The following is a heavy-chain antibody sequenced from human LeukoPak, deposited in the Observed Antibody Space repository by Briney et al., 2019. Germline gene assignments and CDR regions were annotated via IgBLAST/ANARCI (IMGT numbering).Heavy chain of an antibody. V-gene: IGHV5-51*01. CDR2: IYPGDSDT. CDR1: GYSFTIYW. J-gene: IGHJ2*01. Sequence: GESLKISCQGSGYSFTIYWIAWVRQMPGKGLEWMGIIYPGDSDTRYSPSFQGQVTMSADKSISTAYLQWSSLKASDTAMYYCARKTGWYFDLWGRGTLVTVSS. CDR3: ARKTGWYFDL.